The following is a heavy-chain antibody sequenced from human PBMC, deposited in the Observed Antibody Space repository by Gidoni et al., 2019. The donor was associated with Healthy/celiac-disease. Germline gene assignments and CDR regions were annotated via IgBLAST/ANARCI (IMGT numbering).Heavy chain of an antibody. CDR2: ISSSSSTI. CDR3: ARQYCSSTSCYDAFDI. CDR1: GFTFSRYS. Sequence: EVQLVESGGGLVQPGGSLRLSCAASGFTFSRYSMNWVRQAPGKGLEWVSYISSSSSTIYYADSVKGRFTISRDNAKNSLYLQMNSLRDEDTAVYYCARQYCSSTSCYDAFDIWGQGTMVTVSS. D-gene: IGHD2-2*01. V-gene: IGHV3-48*02. J-gene: IGHJ3*02.